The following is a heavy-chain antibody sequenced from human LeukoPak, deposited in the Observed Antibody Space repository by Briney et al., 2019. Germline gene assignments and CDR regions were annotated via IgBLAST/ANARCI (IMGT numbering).Heavy chain of an antibody. V-gene: IGHV4-39*07. CDR3: ARAGCGGGSCYQSRGAFDI. J-gene: IGHJ3*02. CDR1: GGSINNNIHY. D-gene: IGHD2-15*01. Sequence: SETLSLTCTVSGGSINNNIHYWGWIRQPPGKGLEWIGTIFYSGQTYYNPSLKSRVATSVDTSKNQFSLKLSSVTAADTAVYYCARAGCGGGSCYQSRGAFDIWGQGTMVTVSS. CDR2: IFYSGQT.